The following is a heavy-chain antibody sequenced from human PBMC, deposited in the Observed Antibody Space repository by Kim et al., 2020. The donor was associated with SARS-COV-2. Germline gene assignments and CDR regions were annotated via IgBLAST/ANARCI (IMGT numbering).Heavy chain of an antibody. CDR2: ISYSGST. Sequence: SETLSLTCTVSGASVTNYYWSWIRQPPGKGLEWIGYISYSGSTNYNPSLRSRVTISLDTSKNQFSLKLTSVTAADTAVDYCAAGSRGYAYWGQGTRVTVS. J-gene: IGHJ4*02. CDR3: AAGSRGYAY. V-gene: IGHV4-59*02. CDR1: GASVTNYY. D-gene: IGHD3-22*01.